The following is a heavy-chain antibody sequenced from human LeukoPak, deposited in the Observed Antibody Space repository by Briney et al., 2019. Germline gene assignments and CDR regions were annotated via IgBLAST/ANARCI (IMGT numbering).Heavy chain of an antibody. V-gene: IGHV3-74*01. Sequence: GGSLRLSCAASGFTFNNYWMHWVRQAPGMGLVWVSSIRFDGGDTAYADSAKGRFTISRGNAENTMFLQMNNLRAEDTAVYYCAKEIDGFDVWGQGTLVTVSS. CDR1: GFTFNNYW. J-gene: IGHJ3*01. CDR2: IRFDGGDT. CDR3: AKEIDGFDV.